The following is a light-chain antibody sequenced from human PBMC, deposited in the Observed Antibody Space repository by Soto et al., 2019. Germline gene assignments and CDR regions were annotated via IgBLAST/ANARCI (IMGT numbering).Light chain of an antibody. CDR3: QHYGSSPWT. CDR2: SAS. J-gene: IGKJ1*01. Sequence: EIVLTQSPSTLSLSPGQRATLSCRASQSVNLYYLAWYQQKPGQAPRLLIYSASSRATGIPDRFSGSGSGTDFTLTISRLEPEDFVVYYCQHYGSSPWTFGQGTKVEIK. CDR1: QSVNLYY. V-gene: IGKV3-20*01.